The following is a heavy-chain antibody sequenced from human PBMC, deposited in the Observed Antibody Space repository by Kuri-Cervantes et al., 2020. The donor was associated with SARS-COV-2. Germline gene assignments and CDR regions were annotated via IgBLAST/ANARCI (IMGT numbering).Heavy chain of an antibody. V-gene: IGHV3-48*02. J-gene: IGHJ4*02. CDR1: GFTFSSYS. CDR2: ISSSSRTI. CDR3: ARDLGTVTVFDY. Sequence: GESLKISCAASGFTFSSYSMNWVRQAPGKGLEWVSYISSSSRTIYYAHPVKGRFTISRDNAKNSLYLQMNSLRDEDTAVYYCARDLGTVTVFDYWGQGTLVTVSS. D-gene: IGHD4-17*01.